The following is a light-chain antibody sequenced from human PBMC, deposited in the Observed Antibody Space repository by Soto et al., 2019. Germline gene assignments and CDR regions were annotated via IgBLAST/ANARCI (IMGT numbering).Light chain of an antibody. V-gene: IGKV3-15*01. CDR1: QSVSSN. Sequence: EIVMTQSPATLSVSPGERATLSCRASQSVSSNLAWYQQKPGQAPRLLIYGASTRATGIPARFSGSGSGTEFTLTISSLQSEDFAVYYCQQYNNLPHTFGQGTKVEIK. CDR3: QQYNNLPHT. CDR2: GAS. J-gene: IGKJ1*01.